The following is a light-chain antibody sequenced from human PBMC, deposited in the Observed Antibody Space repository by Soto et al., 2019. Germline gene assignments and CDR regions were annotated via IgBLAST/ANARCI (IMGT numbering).Light chain of an antibody. Sequence: ESALTQSPGTLSLSPGEKATLSCRASQSVSSSYLAWYQQKPGQAPRLLIYGASSRATGIPDRFSGSGSGTDFTLTVSRLEPEDFAVYYCQQFGSSSWTFGQGTKVDIK. J-gene: IGKJ1*01. CDR1: QSVSSSY. CDR2: GAS. CDR3: QQFGSSSWT. V-gene: IGKV3-20*01.